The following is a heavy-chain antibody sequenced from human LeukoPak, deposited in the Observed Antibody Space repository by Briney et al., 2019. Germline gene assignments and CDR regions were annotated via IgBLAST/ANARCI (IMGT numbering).Heavy chain of an antibody. CDR3: ARDTSVSMRVVFNT. CDR2: ISGSAAST. D-gene: IGHD3-22*01. V-gene: IGHV3-23*01. Sequence: PGGSLTLSCAASGFTFSSYAMSWVRQAPGKGLQWVSAISGSAASTYYADSVKGRFPISRDYYKNTLYLQMNSLRADDTAVDYCARDTSVSMRVVFNTRGQGTLVTVSS. J-gene: IGHJ4*02. CDR1: GFTFSSYA.